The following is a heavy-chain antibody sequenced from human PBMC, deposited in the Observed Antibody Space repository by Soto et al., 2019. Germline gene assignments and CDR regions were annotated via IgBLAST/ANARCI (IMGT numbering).Heavy chain of an antibody. CDR3: AREGSGYNV. D-gene: IGHD3-3*01. Sequence: QVQLVQSGAELKKPWSSVRVSCKASGGTFSSFGISWVRQAPGQGLEWMGSIIPVFGRPNHAQRFWGRLSITADESTNTSYLELSNLTSEDTAVYYCAREGSGYNVWGQGTQVIVSS. J-gene: IGHJ1*01. CDR2: IIPVFGRP. V-gene: IGHV1-69*18. CDR1: GGTFSSFG.